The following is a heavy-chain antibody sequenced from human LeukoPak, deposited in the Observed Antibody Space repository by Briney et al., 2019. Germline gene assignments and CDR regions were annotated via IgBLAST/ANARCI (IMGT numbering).Heavy chain of an antibody. V-gene: IGHV1-46*01. CDR1: GYTSTSYY. Sequence: ASVKVSCKASGYTSTSYYMHWVRQAPGQGLEWMGIINPSGDSTSYAQKFQGRVTMTRDTSTSTVYMELSSLRSEDTAVYYCARVPKVGELSIDYSGQGTLVTVSS. J-gene: IGHJ4*02. D-gene: IGHD3-10*01. CDR2: INPSGDST. CDR3: ARVPKVGELSIDY.